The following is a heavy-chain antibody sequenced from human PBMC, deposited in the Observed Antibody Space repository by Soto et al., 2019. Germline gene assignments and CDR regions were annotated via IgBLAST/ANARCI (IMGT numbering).Heavy chain of an antibody. CDR1: GYSFTGYY. CDR2: INPNSGGT. D-gene: IGHD4-4*01. Sequence: ASVKVSCKASGYSFTGYYIHWVRQAPGQGLEWMGWINPNSGGTNYAQKFQGWVTMTRDTSISTAYMELSRLRSDDTAVYYCVRDGGMATVPTLDFDYWGQGTLVTVSS. J-gene: IGHJ4*02. V-gene: IGHV1-2*04. CDR3: VRDGGMATVPTLDFDY.